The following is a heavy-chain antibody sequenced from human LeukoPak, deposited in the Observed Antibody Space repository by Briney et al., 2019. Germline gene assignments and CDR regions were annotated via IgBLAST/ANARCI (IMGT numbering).Heavy chain of an antibody. J-gene: IGHJ2*01. CDR2: ISVGGDYI. V-gene: IGHV3-23*01. Sequence: RGSLRLSCEATGFTFGSSPMSWVRQAPGKGLEWVSSISVGGDYIYYADSVRGRFTISRDNSKSTLYLQMNSLRAEDTAVYYCAKIAVSGLWYFDLWGRGTLVTVSS. CDR3: AKIAVSGLWYFDL. D-gene: IGHD6-19*01. CDR1: GFTFGSSP.